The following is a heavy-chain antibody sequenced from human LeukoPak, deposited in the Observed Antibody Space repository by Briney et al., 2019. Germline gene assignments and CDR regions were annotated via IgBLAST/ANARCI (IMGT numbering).Heavy chain of an antibody. Sequence: GASVKVSCKASGGTFSSYAISWVRQAPGQGLEWMGGIIPIFGTANYAQKFQGRVTITADESTSTAYMELSSLRSEDTAVYYCTRDRTHDAFDIWGQGTMVTVSS. J-gene: IGHJ3*02. V-gene: IGHV1-69*13. CDR3: TRDRTHDAFDI. CDR2: IIPIFGTA. CDR1: GGTFSSYA.